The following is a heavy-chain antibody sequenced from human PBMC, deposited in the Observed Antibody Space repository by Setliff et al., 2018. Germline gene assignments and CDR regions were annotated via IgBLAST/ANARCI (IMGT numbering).Heavy chain of an antibody. CDR2: IYYSGTT. V-gene: IGHV4-39*01. CDR3: ARHDARGYYYYMDV. Sequence: ETLSLTCTVSGGSIGSSDFYWGWIRQPPGKGLEWIGSIYYSGTTYYNPSLKSPVTISIDTSKNQFSLKLSSVTAADTAIYYCARHDARGYYYYMDVWGEGTTVTVS. CDR1: GGSIGSSDFY. D-gene: IGHD3-10*01. J-gene: IGHJ6*03.